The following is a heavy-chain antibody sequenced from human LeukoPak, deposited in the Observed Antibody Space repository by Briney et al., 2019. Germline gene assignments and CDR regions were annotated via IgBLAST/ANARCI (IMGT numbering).Heavy chain of an antibody. D-gene: IGHD2-2*02. Sequence: GGSLRLSCAASGFTFSSYAMSWVRHAPGKGLEWVSAISGSGGSTYYADSVKGRFTISRDNSKNTLYLQMNSLRAEDTAVYYCAKDSAVVPAAIYYWGQGTLVTVSS. V-gene: IGHV3-23*01. CDR2: ISGSGGST. CDR1: GFTFSSYA. J-gene: IGHJ4*02. CDR3: AKDSAVVPAAIYY.